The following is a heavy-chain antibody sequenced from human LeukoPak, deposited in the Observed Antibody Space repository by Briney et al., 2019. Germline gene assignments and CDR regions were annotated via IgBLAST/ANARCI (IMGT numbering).Heavy chain of an antibody. CDR3: AGHVTVLGTRGFDF. V-gene: IGHV4-4*02. J-gene: IGHJ4*02. CDR1: GDSITSHSW. Sequence: PSGTLSLTCAVSGDSITSHSWWSWVRQPPGKGLEWIGEVHHGGASNYDPSLESRVTISVDKSKNRFSLNLRSVTAADTATYYCAGHVTVLGTRGFDFWGRGTLVTVS. D-gene: IGHD6-19*01. CDR2: VHHGGAS.